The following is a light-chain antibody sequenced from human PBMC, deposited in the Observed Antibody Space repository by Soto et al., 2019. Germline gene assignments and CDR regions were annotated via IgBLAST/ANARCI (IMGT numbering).Light chain of an antibody. Sequence: DIQMTQSPSSLSASIGDRVTITCRASRDIGVRVAWFQQKPGKAPKYLIQAASSLQSGVPSRFSGSGSGTEFFLSINNLQPEDFATYFCLQVFSYPRTFGQGTKVDI. CDR1: RDIGVR. V-gene: IGKV1-12*01. CDR2: AAS. CDR3: LQVFSYPRT. J-gene: IGKJ1*01.